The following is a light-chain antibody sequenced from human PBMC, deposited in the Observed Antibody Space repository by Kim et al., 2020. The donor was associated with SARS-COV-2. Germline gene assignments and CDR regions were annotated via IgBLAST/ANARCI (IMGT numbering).Light chain of an antibody. CDR1: QSISNW. Sequence: LSASLGDRGPITCRASQSISNWLAWYQQKPGKAPKLLIYKASTLESGVPLRFSGSGSGTEFTLTISSLQPDDFATYYCQQYSSYSAFGQGTKLEI. J-gene: IGKJ2*01. CDR2: KAS. CDR3: QQYSSYSA. V-gene: IGKV1-5*03.